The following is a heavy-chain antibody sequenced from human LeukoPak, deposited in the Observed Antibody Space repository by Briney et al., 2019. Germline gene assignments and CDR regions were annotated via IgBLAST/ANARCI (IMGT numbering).Heavy chain of an antibody. CDR2: IIPIFGTA. D-gene: IGHD3-22*01. V-gene: IGHV1-69*05. CDR3: ARDLTPYDSSGSSGD. J-gene: IGHJ4*02. CDR1: GGTFSSYA. Sequence: SVKASCKASGGTFSSYAISWVRQAPGQGLEWMGRIIPIFGTANYAQKFQGRVTITTDESTSTAYMELSSLRSEDTAVYYCARDLTPYDSSGSSGDWGQGTLVTVSS.